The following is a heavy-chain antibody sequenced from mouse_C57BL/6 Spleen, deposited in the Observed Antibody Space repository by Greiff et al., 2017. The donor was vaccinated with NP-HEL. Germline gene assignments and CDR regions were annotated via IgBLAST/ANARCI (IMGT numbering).Heavy chain of an antibody. J-gene: IGHJ4*01. Sequence: VQLQQSGAELARPGASVKLSCKASGYTFTSYGISWVKQRTGQGLEWIGEIYPRSGNTYYNEKFKGKATLTADKSSSTAYMELRSLTSEDSAVYFCARPGSSGYVEAMDYWGQGTSVTVSS. CDR2: IYPRSGNT. D-gene: IGHD3-2*02. CDR3: ARPGSSGYVEAMDY. CDR1: GYTFTSYG. V-gene: IGHV1-81*01.